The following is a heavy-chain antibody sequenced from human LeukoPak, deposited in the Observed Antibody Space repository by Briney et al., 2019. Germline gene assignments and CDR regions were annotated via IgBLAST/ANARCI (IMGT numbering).Heavy chain of an antibody. CDR1: GFTFSSYA. J-gene: IGHJ4*02. Sequence: GRSLRLSCAASGFTFSSYAMHWVRQAPGKGLEWVAVISYDGSNKYYADSVKGRFTISRDNSKNTLYLQMNSLRAEDTAVYYCARDFSQRDGYNPLYGYWGQGPLVTVSS. CDR3: ARDFSQRDGYNPLYGY. CDR2: ISYDGSNK. D-gene: IGHD5-24*01. V-gene: IGHV3-30-3*01.